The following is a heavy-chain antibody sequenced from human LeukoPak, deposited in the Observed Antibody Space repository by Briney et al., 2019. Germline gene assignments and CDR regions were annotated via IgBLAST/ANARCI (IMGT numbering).Heavy chain of an antibody. D-gene: IGHD1-26*01. CDR2: INHSGST. J-gene: IGHJ4*02. CDR1: GGSFSGYY. Sequence: SETLSLTCAVYGGSFSGYYWSWIRQPPGKGLEWIGEINHSGSTNYNPSLKSRVTISVDTSKNQFSLKLSSVTAADTAVYYCARGGNVGLSYWGQGTLVTVSS. CDR3: ARGGNVGLSY. V-gene: IGHV4-34*01.